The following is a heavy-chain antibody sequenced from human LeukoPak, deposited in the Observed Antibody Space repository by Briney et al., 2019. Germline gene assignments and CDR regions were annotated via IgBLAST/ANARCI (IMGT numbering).Heavy chain of an antibody. Sequence: PGKSLRLSCAASGFSFSTYGIHWVRQAPGKGLEWVAVMWYDGSKDYYADSVKGRFTISRDTSKNTLYLQMNNLRAEDTAVYYCAKDRETYEHTFDYWGQGTLVTVSS. CDR3: AKDRETYEHTFDY. D-gene: IGHD3-3*02. CDR1: GFSFSTYG. J-gene: IGHJ4*02. V-gene: IGHV3-33*06. CDR2: MWYDGSKD.